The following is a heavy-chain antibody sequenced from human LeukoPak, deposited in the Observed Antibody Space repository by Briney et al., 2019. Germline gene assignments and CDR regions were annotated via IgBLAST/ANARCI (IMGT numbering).Heavy chain of an antibody. J-gene: IGHJ4*02. V-gene: IGHV4-39*01. CDR3: ARVYYYDSSGYRGYYFDY. CDR2: IYYSGST. CDR1: GGSISSGNYY. D-gene: IGHD3-22*01. Sequence: TSETLSLTCTVSGGSISSGNYYWGWIRQPPGKGLEWIGGIYYSGSTYYNPSLKSRVTISVDTSKNQFSLKLNSVTAADTAVYYCARVYYYDSSGYRGYYFDYWGQGTLVTVSS.